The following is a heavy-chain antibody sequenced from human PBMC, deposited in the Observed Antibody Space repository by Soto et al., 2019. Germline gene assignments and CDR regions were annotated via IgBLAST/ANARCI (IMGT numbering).Heavy chain of an antibody. Sequence: EASVKVSCKASGYTFTSYGISWVRQAPGQGLEWMGWISAYNGNTNYAQKLQGRVTMTTDTSTSTAYMELRSLRSDDTAVYYCAKVNWNGRPHDAFDIWGQGTMVTVSS. V-gene: IGHV1-18*01. CDR2: ISAYNGNT. CDR3: AKVNWNGRPHDAFDI. D-gene: IGHD1-20*01. CDR1: GYTFTSYG. J-gene: IGHJ3*02.